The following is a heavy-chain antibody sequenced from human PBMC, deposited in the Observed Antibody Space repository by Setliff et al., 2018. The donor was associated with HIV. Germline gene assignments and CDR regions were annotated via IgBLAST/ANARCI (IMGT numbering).Heavy chain of an antibody. CDR2: INPNSGGT. D-gene: IGHD3-22*01. CDR3: ARGMDDSSGYYYGYYDYYMDV. J-gene: IGHJ6*03. V-gene: IGHV1-2*02. Sequence: ASVKVSCKASRYTFTGYYMHWVRQARGQGLEWMGCINPNSGGTNYAQKFQGRVTMTRDTSISTAYMELSRLSSDDTAVYYCARGMDDSSGYYYGYYDYYMDVWGKGTTVTVSS. CDR1: RYTFTGYY.